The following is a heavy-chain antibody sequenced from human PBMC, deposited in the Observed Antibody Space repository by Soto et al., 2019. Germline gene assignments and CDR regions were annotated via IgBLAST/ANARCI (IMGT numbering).Heavy chain of an antibody. CDR2: ISYSGST. V-gene: IGHV4-59*01. Sequence: QVQLQESGPGLVKPSETLSLTCTVSGGSISSYYWSWVRQSPGKGLEWIGYISYSGSTNYNPSLKSRVTISVDTSKNQFSLKLSSVTAADTAVYYCARMLLSGYSLYYFDYWGQGTLVTVSS. D-gene: IGHD3-3*01. CDR1: GGSISSYY. J-gene: IGHJ4*02. CDR3: ARMLLSGYSLYYFDY.